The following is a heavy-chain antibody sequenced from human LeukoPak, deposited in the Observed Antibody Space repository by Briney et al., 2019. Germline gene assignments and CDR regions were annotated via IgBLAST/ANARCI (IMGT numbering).Heavy chain of an antibody. Sequence: PSETLSLTCAVYGGSFSGYYWSWIRQPPGKGLEWIGEINHSGSTIYNPSLKSRVTISVDTSKNQFSLKLSSVTAADTAVYYCARGGRITMVRGVIINRSVDYWGQGTLVTVSS. CDR1: GGSFSGYY. D-gene: IGHD3-10*01. V-gene: IGHV4-34*01. CDR3: ARGGRITMVRGVIINRSVDY. J-gene: IGHJ4*02. CDR2: INHSGST.